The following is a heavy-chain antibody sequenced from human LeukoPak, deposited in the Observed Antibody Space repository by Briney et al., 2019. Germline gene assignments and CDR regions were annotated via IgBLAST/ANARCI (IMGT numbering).Heavy chain of an antibody. Sequence: PGGSLRLPCAASGFVFSRYEMNWVRLAPGKGLEWVSYISSGGTTIYYADSVKGRFTISRDNAKNSLFLQMNSLRVEDTAVYYCAREGSSTGDYWGQGTLVTVSS. CDR3: AREGSSTGDY. CDR2: ISSGGTTI. V-gene: IGHV3-48*03. J-gene: IGHJ4*02. D-gene: IGHD1-26*01. CDR1: GFVFSRYE.